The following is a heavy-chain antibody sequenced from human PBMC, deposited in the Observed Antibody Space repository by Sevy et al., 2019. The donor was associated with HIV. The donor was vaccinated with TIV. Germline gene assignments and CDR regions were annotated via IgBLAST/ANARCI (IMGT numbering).Heavy chain of an antibody. D-gene: IGHD2-15*01. J-gene: IGHJ4*02. CDR1: GYTFTSYI. CDR3: ARGYCTGGSCSPGGF. V-gene: IGHV1-18*01. Sequence: ASVKVSCKTSGYTFTSYIISWVRQAPGQGLEWMGWISPLNGDTKYVQKFQGRVTMSIDTSTRTAYMDLRSLRSDDTAVYYCARGYCTGGSCSPGGFWGQGTLVTVSS. CDR2: ISPLNGDT.